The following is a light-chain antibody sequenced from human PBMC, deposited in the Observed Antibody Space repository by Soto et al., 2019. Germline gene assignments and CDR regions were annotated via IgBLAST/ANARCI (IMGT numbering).Light chain of an antibody. V-gene: IGKV3-15*01. Sequence: EIVMTQSPATLSVSPGETATLSCRASQSVSSNLAWYQQKPGQAPRLLIYGASTRATGIPARFSGSGSGTEFTLTISSLHSEDFAVYYCQQYNNSPETFGQGTQLEIK. CDR2: GAS. J-gene: IGKJ2*01. CDR1: QSVSSN. CDR3: QQYNNSPET.